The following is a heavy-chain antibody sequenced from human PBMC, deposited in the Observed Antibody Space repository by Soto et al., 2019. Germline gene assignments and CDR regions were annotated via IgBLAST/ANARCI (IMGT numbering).Heavy chain of an antibody. Sequence: GGSLRLSCAASGFTFSSYFMHWVRQAPGKGLEWVAFISYDGSIEYYADSVKGRFTISRANSKNTLYLQMSSLRDDDTAVYYCAKQSCSGGSCYDYWGQGTLVTVSS. V-gene: IGHV3-30*18. CDR2: ISYDGSIE. D-gene: IGHD2-15*01. CDR1: GFTFSSYF. J-gene: IGHJ4*02. CDR3: AKQSCSGGSCYDY.